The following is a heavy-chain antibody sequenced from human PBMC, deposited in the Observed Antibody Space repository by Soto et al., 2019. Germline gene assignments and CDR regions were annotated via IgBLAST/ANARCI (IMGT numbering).Heavy chain of an antibody. D-gene: IGHD5-12*01. V-gene: IGHV4-59*08. CDR2: IYYSGFT. CDR1: GGSISSYY. Sequence: PSETLSLTCTVSGGSISSYYWSWIRQPPGKGLEWIGYIYYSGFTNYNPSLKSRVTISVDTSKNQFSLKLSSVTAADTAVYYCARRRYKGYDGGAAYYFDFWGQGALVTVSS. CDR3: ARRRYKGYDGGAAYYFDF. J-gene: IGHJ4*02.